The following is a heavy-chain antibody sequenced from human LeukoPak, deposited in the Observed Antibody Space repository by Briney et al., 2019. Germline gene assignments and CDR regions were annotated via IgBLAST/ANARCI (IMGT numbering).Heavy chain of an antibody. Sequence: SETLSLTCTVSGGSISSYYWSWIRQPPGKGLEWIGYIYYSGSTNYNPSLKSRVTISVDTSKNQFSLKLSSVTAADTAVHYCARGDYDILTGYQNWFDPWGQGTLVTVSS. CDR3: ARGDYDILTGYQNWFDP. CDR1: GGSISSYY. CDR2: IYYSGST. V-gene: IGHV4-59*01. D-gene: IGHD3-9*01. J-gene: IGHJ5*02.